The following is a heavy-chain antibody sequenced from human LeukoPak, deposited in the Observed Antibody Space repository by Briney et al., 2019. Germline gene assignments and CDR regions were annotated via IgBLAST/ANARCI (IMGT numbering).Heavy chain of an antibody. D-gene: IGHD4-4*01. CDR2: IYYSGST. J-gene: IGHJ6*02. V-gene: IGHV4-39*01. CDR3: ATYPGGDYSNYEIHYYGMDV. Sequence: PSETLSLTCTVSGGSISSSSYYWGWIRQPPGKGLEWIGSIYYSGSTYYNPSLKSRVTISVDTSKNQFSLKLSSVTAADTAVYYCATYPGGDYSNYEIHYYGMDVWGQGTTVTVSS. CDR1: GGSISSSSYY.